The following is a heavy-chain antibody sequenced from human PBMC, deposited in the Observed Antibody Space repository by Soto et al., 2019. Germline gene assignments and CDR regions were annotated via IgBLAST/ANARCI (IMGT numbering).Heavy chain of an antibody. CDR1: GFTFSSYS. V-gene: IGHV3-21*01. CDR3: ARVCSGGSCPMGYYYYGMDV. Sequence: PGGSLRLSCAASGFTFSSYSMNWVRQAPGKGLEWVSSISSSSSYIYYADSVKGRFTISRDNAKNSLYLQMNSLRAEDTAVYYCARVCSGGSCPMGYYYYGMDVWGQGTTVTVSS. J-gene: IGHJ6*02. CDR2: ISSSSSYI. D-gene: IGHD2-15*01.